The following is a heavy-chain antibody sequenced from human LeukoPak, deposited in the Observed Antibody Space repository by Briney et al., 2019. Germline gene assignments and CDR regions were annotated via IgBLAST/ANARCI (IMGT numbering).Heavy chain of an antibody. CDR3: ARQNSGYDFDYFDY. J-gene: IGHJ4*02. Sequence: SETLSLTCTVSGGSIGSYYWSWIRQPPGKGLEWIGYIYTSGSTNYNPSLKSRVTISVDTSKNQFSLKLSSVTAADTAVYYCARQNSGYDFDYFDYWGQGTLVTVSP. CDR1: GGSIGSYY. D-gene: IGHD5-12*01. CDR2: IYTSGST. V-gene: IGHV4-4*09.